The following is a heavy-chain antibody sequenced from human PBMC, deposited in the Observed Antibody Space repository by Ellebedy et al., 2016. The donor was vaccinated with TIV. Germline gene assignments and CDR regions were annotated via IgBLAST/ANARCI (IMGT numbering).Heavy chain of an antibody. CDR1: GFTFSSYW. CDR2: IKEDGSEI. V-gene: IGHV3-7*01. J-gene: IGHJ4*02. Sequence: GESLKISXAASGFTFSSYWMSWVRQAPGKGLEWVANIKEDGSEIHYVDSVKGRFTISRDNAKNSLYLQVNSLRAEDTALYYCAYSGSYFDYWGQGTLVTVSS. D-gene: IGHD1-26*01. CDR3: AYSGSYFDY.